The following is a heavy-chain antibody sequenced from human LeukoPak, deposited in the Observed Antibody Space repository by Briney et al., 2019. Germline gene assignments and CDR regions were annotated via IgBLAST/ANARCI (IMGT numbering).Heavy chain of an antibody. CDR2: IYYSGNT. Sequence: SETLSLTCSVSDDSISSSNYYWGWIRQPPGKGLEWIGTIYYSGNTYYNPSLKGRVSISVDTSKSQFSLRLHSVTAADTAMYYCVRSLFSSFTWLDHWGQGALVTVSS. CDR3: VRSLFSSFTWLDH. D-gene: IGHD3-10*02. CDR1: DDSISSSNYY. V-gene: IGHV4-39*01. J-gene: IGHJ4*02.